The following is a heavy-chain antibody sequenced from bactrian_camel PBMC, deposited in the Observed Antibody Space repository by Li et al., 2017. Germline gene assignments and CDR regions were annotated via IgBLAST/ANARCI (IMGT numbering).Heavy chain of an antibody. CDR2: IIPDGARQ. V-gene: IGHV3S40*01. Sequence: QLVESGGDLVQPGGSLRLSCVASGFTFSDVTMSWVRQAAGKGLEWVSTIIPDGARQYYGDSVKGRFTISQDYAKNTVYLQMNSLKPEDTAMYYCAAGQAEGRWCPVEATTSEFGYRGQGTQVTVS. D-gene: IGHD6*01. J-gene: IGHJ6*01. CDR3: AAGQAEGRWCPVEATTSEFGY. CDR1: GFTFSDVT.